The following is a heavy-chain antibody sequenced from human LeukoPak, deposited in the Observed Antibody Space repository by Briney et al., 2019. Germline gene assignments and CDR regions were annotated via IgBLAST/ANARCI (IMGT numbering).Heavy chain of an antibody. Sequence: GGSLRLSCAASGFTFSSYGMHWVRQAPGKGLEWVAFIRYDGSNKYYADSVKGRFTISRDNSKNTLYLQMNSLRAEDTAVYYCAKAVSMVRRKVADYWGQGTLVTVSS. CDR1: GFTFSSYG. CDR3: AKAVSMVRRKVADY. J-gene: IGHJ4*02. D-gene: IGHD3-10*01. CDR2: IRYDGSNK. V-gene: IGHV3-30*02.